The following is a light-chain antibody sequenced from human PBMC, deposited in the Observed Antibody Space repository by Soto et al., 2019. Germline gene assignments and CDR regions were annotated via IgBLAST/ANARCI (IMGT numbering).Light chain of an antibody. CDR3: QHYGSLVLT. CDR2: GAS. Sequence: EIVLTQSPGTLSLSPGERATLSCRVSQSVSSTYLAWYQQKPGQAPRLLIYGASSRATGIPDRFSGSGSGTDFTLTISRLEPEDFAVYYCQHYGSLVLTFGVGTKVEIK. V-gene: IGKV3-20*01. CDR1: QSVSSTY. J-gene: IGKJ4*01.